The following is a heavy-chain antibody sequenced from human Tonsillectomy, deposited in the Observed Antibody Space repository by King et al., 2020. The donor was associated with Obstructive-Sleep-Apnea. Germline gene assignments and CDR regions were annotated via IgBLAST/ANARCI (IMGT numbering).Heavy chain of an antibody. J-gene: IGHJ4*02. CDR1: GFTFGDHA. CDR2: IRSKAYGGTT. CDR3: TRDKGGWFFDY. D-gene: IGHD2-15*01. Sequence: VQLVESGGGLVQPGRSLRLSCTASGFTFGDHAMSWFRQAPGKGLEWVGFIRSKAYGGTTAYAASVKGRFTISRDDSKSIAYLQMNSLKTEDTAVYYCTRDKGGWFFDYWGQGTLVTVSS. V-gene: IGHV3-49*03.